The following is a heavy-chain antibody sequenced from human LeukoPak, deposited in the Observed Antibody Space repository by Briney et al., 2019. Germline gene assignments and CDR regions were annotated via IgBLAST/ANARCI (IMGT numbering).Heavy chain of an antibody. D-gene: IGHD2-8*02. Sequence: GGSLRLSCAASGFTITNYWMHWVRHAPGQGLVWVSRISSDGTTTNYADSVRGRFTISRDNAKNMLYLQMNSLRAEDTAIYYCVVIVLGWDQGTLVTVSS. CDR1: GFTITNYW. CDR3: VVIVLG. CDR2: ISSDGTTT. V-gene: IGHV3-74*01. J-gene: IGHJ4*02.